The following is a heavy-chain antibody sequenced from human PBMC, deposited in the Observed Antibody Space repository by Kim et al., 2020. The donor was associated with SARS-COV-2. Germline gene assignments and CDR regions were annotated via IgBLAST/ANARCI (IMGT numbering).Heavy chain of an antibody. CDR3: ARHQYDSWDV. CDR2: ISSSGSTI. CDR1: GFTFSDYY. J-gene: IGHJ6*02. V-gene: IGHV3-11*01. D-gene: IGHD3-22*01. Sequence: GGSLRLSCAVSGFTFSDYYMSWIRQAPGKGLEWVSYISSSGSTIYYADSVRGRFTISRDNAKNSLYLQMNSLRAGDTAVYYCARHQYDSWDVWGQGTTVTVSS.